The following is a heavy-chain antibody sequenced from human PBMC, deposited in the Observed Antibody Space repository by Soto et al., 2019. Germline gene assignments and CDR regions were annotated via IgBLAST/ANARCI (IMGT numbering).Heavy chain of an antibody. V-gene: IGHV1-69*13. CDR1: RGTFRSYA. J-gene: IGHJ4*02. CDR2: IIPICWTA. D-gene: IGHD6-13*01. Sequence: VNVSFKASRGTFRSYAISAVRQAPGQGLEWMGGIIPICWTANYAQKFQGGVTITADESTSTAYVELSDQRSDGTAGYYLARGGAAAGRFDYWGQGTQVTVSS. CDR3: ARGGAAAGRFDY.